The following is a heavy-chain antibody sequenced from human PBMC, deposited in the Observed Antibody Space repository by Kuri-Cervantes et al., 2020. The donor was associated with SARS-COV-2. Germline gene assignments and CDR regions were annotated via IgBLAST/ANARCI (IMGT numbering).Heavy chain of an antibody. Sequence: GSLRLSCTVSGGSISSSSYYWSWIRQPPGKGLEWIGSIYYSGSTYYNPSLKSRVTISVDTSKNQFSLRLSSVTAADTAVYYCASPRDWYYYGMDVWGQGTTVTVSS. D-gene: IGHD3/OR15-3a*01. CDR2: IYYSGST. V-gene: IGHV4-39*01. CDR3: ASPRDWYYYGMDV. J-gene: IGHJ6*02. CDR1: GGSISSSSYY.